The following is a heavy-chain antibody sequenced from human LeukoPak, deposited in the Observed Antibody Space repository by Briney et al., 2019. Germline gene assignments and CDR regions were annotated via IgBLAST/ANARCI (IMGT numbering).Heavy chain of an antibody. CDR3: ARDGDIVGATGYVDY. D-gene: IGHD1-26*01. Sequence: ASVKVSCKASGYTFTSYGISWVRQAPGQGLEWMGWISAYNGNTNYAQKLQGRVTMTTDTSTSTAYMELRSLRSDDPAVYYCARDGDIVGATGYVDYWGQGNLVTVSS. V-gene: IGHV1-18*01. CDR2: ISAYNGNT. J-gene: IGHJ4*02. CDR1: GYTFTSYG.